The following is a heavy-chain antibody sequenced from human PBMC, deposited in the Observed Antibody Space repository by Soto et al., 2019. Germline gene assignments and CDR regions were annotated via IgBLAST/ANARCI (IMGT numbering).Heavy chain of an antibody. D-gene: IGHD3-3*01. J-gene: IGHJ6*02. Sequence: ASVKVSCKASGYTFTSYYMHWVRQAPGQGLEWMGIINPSGGSTSYAQKFQGRVTMTRDTSTSTVYVELSSLRSEDTAVYYCARDGRYYDFWSGSSPYYGMDVWGQGTTVTVSS. CDR3: ARDGRYYDFWSGSSPYYGMDV. V-gene: IGHV1-46*01. CDR2: INPSGGST. CDR1: GYTFTSYY.